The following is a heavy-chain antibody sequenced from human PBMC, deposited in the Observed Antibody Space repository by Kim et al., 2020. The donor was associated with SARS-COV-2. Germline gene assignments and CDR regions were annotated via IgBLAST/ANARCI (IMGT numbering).Heavy chain of an antibody. Sequence: SVKVSCKASGGTFSSYAISWVRQAPGQGLEWMGGIIPIFGTANYAQKFQGRVTITADESTSTAYMELSSLRSEDTAVYYCARERMGTVTRYYFDYWGQGTLVTVSS. J-gene: IGHJ4*02. V-gene: IGHV1-69*13. CDR2: IIPIFGTA. D-gene: IGHD4-17*01. CDR3: ARERMGTVTRYYFDY. CDR1: GGTFSSYA.